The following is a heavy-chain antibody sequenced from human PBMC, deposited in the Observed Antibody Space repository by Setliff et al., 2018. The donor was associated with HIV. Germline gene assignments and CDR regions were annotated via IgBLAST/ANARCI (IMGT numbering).Heavy chain of an antibody. J-gene: IGHJ4*02. CDR1: GHTFSDYG. CDR3: GRDRGWDRRYFEY. V-gene: IGHV1-18*01. D-gene: IGHD1-26*01. CDR2: INAYNGDT. Sequence: GASVKVSCKASGHTFSDYGISWMRQAPGQGFEWLGWINAYNGDTNYAPKFQGRVTMTRDKSTSTAYMELRSLRSGDTAVYYCGRDRGWDRRYFEYWGQGTLVTVS.